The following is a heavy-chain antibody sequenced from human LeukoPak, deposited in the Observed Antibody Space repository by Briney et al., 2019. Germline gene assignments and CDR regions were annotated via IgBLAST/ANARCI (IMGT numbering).Heavy chain of an antibody. CDR3: ARAARQPRGHYYGMDV. CDR2: INHSRST. J-gene: IGHJ6*02. Sequence: SETLSLTCAVYGGSFSGYYWSWIRQPPGKGLEWIGEINHSRSTNYNPSLKSRVTISVDTSKNQFSLKLSSVTAADTAVYYCARAARQPRGHYYGMDVWGQGTTVTVSS. D-gene: IGHD6-6*01. V-gene: IGHV4-34*01. CDR1: GGSFSGYY.